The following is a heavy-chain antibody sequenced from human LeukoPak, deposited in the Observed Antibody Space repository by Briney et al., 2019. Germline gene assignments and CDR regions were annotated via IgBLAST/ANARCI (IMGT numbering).Heavy chain of an antibody. Sequence: GRSLRLSCAASGFTFSSYAMHWVRQAPGKGLEWVAVISYDGSNKYYADSVKGRFTISRDNPKNTLYLQMNRQRAEDTAVYYCARGGLVGELDYWGQGTLVTVSS. CDR1: GFTFSSYA. D-gene: IGHD6-19*01. CDR2: ISYDGSNK. CDR3: ARGGLVGELDY. V-gene: IGHV3-30*04. J-gene: IGHJ4*02.